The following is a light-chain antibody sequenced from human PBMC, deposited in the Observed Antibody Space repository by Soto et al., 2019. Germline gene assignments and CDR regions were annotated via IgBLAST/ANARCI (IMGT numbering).Light chain of an antibody. V-gene: IGKV3-11*01. Sequence: EIVLTQSPATLSLSPGERATLSCRTSQSVSSYLAWYQQKPGQAPRLLIYDASNRATGIPPRFSGSGSGTDFTLTISSLEPEDFAVYYCQQRSSWPPTFGGGTNVEIK. CDR1: QSVSSY. J-gene: IGKJ4*01. CDR3: QQRSSWPPT. CDR2: DAS.